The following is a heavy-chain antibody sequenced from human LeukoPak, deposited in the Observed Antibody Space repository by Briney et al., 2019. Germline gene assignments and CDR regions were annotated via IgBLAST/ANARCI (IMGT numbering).Heavy chain of an antibody. V-gene: IGHV4-4*02. CDR3: SRESGPFSPFGF. CDR1: GGSVINTNW. CDR2: VHLDGRT. D-gene: IGHD1-26*01. J-gene: IGHJ4*02. Sequence: SGTLSLTCGVSGGSVINTNWWTWVRQPPGKGLEWIGEVHLDGRTNYNPSLESRLTMSVNVSENQVSLKLTSVTAADTAVYYCSRESGPFSPFGFWGQGTLVTVSS.